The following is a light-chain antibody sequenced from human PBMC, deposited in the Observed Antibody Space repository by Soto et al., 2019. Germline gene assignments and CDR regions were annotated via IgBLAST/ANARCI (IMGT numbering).Light chain of an antibody. J-gene: IGKJ1*01. Sequence: EVVMTQSPATLSVSPGESATLSCRASQSISSSKLAWYQQNPGQAPRLLLFGVSNRATGIPARFSGSGSGTEFTLAISSLQPDDFATYYCQQYNSYSWTFGQGTKVDIK. V-gene: IGKV3-15*01. CDR1: QSISSS. CDR3: QQYNSYSWT. CDR2: GVS.